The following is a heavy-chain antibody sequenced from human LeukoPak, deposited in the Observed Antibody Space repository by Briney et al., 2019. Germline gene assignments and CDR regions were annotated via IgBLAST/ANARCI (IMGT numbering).Heavy chain of an antibody. Sequence: GGSLRLSCTVSGFTVSSNSMSWVRQAPGKGLEGVSFIYSDNTHYSDSVKGRFTISRDNSKNTLYLQMNSLRAEDTAVYYCARDYGGSSPFDYWGQGTLVTVSS. CDR1: GFTVSSNS. V-gene: IGHV3-53*01. J-gene: IGHJ4*02. D-gene: IGHD4-23*01. CDR2: IYSDNT. CDR3: ARDYGGSSPFDY.